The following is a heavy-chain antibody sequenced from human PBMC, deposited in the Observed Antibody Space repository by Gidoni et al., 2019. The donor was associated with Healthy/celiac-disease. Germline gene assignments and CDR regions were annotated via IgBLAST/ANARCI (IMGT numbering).Heavy chain of an antibody. D-gene: IGHD6-13*01. J-gene: IGHJ4*02. CDR3: AKGVPRGSWFAVDDY. V-gene: IGHV3-30*18. CDR1: GFPFSSYG. CDR2: ISYDGSNK. Sequence: QVQLVESGGGVVQPGRSLRLSCAASGFPFSSYGMHWVRQAPGKGLEWVAVISYDGSNKYYADSVKGRFTISRDNSKNTLYLQMNSLRAEDTAVYYCAKGVPRGSWFAVDDYWGQGTLVTVSS.